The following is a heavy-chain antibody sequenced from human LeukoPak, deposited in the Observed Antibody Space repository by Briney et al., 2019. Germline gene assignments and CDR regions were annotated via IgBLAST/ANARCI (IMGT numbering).Heavy chain of an antibody. Sequence: SETLSLTCTVSGDSISSYYWSWIRQPPGKGLEWIGYISYSGSTNYNPSLKSRVTISVDTSKNQFSLKLRSATAADTAVYYCARDRGYSYGYDYWGQGTLVTVSS. CDR2: ISYSGST. J-gene: IGHJ4*02. D-gene: IGHD5-18*01. CDR1: GDSISSYY. V-gene: IGHV4-59*01. CDR3: ARDRGYSYGYDY.